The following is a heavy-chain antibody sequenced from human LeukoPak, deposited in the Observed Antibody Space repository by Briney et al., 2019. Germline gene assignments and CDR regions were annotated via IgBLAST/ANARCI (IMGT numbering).Heavy chain of an antibody. D-gene: IGHD4-17*01. CDR3: ARATTTDLEPQDAFDI. CDR1: GGSISSSSYY. J-gene: IGHJ3*02. Sequence: SETLSLTCTVSGGSISSSSYYWGWIRQPPGKGLEWIGSIYYSGRTYYNPSLKSRVTISVDTSKNQFSLKLSSVTAADTAVYYCARATTTDLEPQDAFDIWGQGTMVTVSS. V-gene: IGHV4-39*01. CDR2: IYYSGRT.